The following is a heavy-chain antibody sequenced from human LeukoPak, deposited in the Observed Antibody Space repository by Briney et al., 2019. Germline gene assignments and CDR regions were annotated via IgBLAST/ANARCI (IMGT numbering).Heavy chain of an antibody. CDR2: IYTSGST. Sequence: SETLSLTCTVSGYSISSGYYWGWIRQPAGKGLEWIGRIYTSGSTNYNPSLKSRVTMSVDTSKNQFSLKLSSVTAADTAVYYCARDLPGVSSSSVDYFDYWGQGTLVTVSS. CDR1: GYSISSGYY. D-gene: IGHD6-6*01. CDR3: ARDLPGVSSSSVDYFDY. J-gene: IGHJ4*02. V-gene: IGHV4-4*07.